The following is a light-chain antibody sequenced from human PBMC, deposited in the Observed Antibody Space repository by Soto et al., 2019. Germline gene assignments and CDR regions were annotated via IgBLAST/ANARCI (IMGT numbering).Light chain of an antibody. CDR3: QQYGSSPPLT. Sequence: EFVLTQSPGTLSLSPGERATLSCRASQSVSSNLAWHQQKPGQAPRLLIYGASSRATGIPDRFSGSGSGTDFTLTISRLEPEDFAVYYCQQYGSSPPLTFGGGTKVDIK. V-gene: IGKV3-20*01. J-gene: IGKJ4*01. CDR1: QSVSSN. CDR2: GAS.